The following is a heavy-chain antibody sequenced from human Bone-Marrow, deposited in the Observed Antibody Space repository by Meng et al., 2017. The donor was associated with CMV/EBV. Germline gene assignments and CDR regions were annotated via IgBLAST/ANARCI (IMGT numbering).Heavy chain of an antibody. J-gene: IGHJ6*02. D-gene: IGHD5-18*01. CDR3: AREERTQLWFNGDYYYGMDV. CDR1: GGSISSSNW. V-gene: IGHV4-4*02. CDR2: IYHSGST. Sequence: SETLSLTCAVSGGSISSSNWWSWVRQPPGKGLEWIGEIYHSGSTNYNPSLKSRVTISVDKSKNQFSLKLSSVTAADTAVYYCAREERTQLWFNGDYYYGMDVWGQGTTITVSS.